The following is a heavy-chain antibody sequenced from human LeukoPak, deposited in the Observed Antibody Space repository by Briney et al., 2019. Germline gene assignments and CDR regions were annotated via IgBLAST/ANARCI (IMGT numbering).Heavy chain of an antibody. Sequence: PSETLSLTCTVSGGSISSSSYYWGWIHQPPGKGLEWIGSIYYSGSTYYNPSLKSRVTISVDTSKNQFSLKLSSVTAADTAVYYCARHAPAAAGICDYWGQGTLVTVSS. CDR3: ARHAPAAAGICDY. CDR1: GGSISSSSYY. J-gene: IGHJ4*02. V-gene: IGHV4-39*01. D-gene: IGHD6-13*01. CDR2: IYYSGST.